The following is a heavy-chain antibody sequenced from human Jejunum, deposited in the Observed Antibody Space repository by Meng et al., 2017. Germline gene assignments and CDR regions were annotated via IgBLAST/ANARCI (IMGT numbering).Heavy chain of an antibody. D-gene: IGHD3-3*01. Sequence: QVQLQESGPGLVKPSQTLSLTCSVSGDSSSRSDYYWSWIRQPPGKGLEWIGYTSYSGSTYFNPSLKSRVTISVDGSKNQFSLKLTSVTAADTAVYHCARGPHYHSWSGLDFWGQGALVTVSS. J-gene: IGHJ4*02. CDR2: TSYSGST. V-gene: IGHV4-30-4*01. CDR1: GDSSSRSDYY. CDR3: ARGPHYHSWSGLDF.